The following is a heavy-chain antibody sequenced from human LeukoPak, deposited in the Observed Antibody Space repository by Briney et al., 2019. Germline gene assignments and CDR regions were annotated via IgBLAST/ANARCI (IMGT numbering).Heavy chain of an antibody. CDR2: IVVGSGNT. J-gene: IGHJ6*03. Sequence: ASVTVSYKASGFTFTISAMQWVRQARGQRLEWIGWIVVGSGNTNYAQKFQERVTITRDMSTSTAYMELSSLRSEDTAVYYCGLLARYGTTGRGYMDVGGKGTTVTVSS. CDR3: GLLARYGTTGRGYMDV. CDR1: GFTFTISA. D-gene: IGHD1-1*01. V-gene: IGHV1-58*02.